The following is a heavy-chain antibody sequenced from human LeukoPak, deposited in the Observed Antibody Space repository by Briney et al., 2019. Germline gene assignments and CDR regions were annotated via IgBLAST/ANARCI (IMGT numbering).Heavy chain of an antibody. J-gene: IGHJ4*02. D-gene: IGHD5-18*01. V-gene: IGHV3-74*01. Sequence: GGSLRLSCAVSGFTFSSYGMHWVRQAPGKGLVWVSRINGYGSSTDFADSVKGRFTISRDNAKNTLYLQMNSLRAEDTAVYYCARDAPGNTALDYWGQGTLVTVSS. CDR2: INGYGSST. CDR3: ARDAPGNTALDY. CDR1: GFTFSSYG.